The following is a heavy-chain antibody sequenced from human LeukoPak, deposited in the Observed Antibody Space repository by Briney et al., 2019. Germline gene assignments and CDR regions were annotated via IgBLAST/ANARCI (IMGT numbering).Heavy chain of an antibody. D-gene: IGHD3-22*01. V-gene: IGHV3-30*18. CDR2: ISYDGSNK. J-gene: IGHJ4*02. CDR3: AKDYYDSSGYYFASYYFDY. Sequence: GGSLRLSCAASGFTFSSYGMHWVRQAPGKGPEWVAVISYDGSNKYYADSVKGRFTISRDNSKNTLYLQMNSLRAEDTAVYYCAKDYYDSSGYYFASYYFDYWGQGTLVTDSS. CDR1: GFTFSSYG.